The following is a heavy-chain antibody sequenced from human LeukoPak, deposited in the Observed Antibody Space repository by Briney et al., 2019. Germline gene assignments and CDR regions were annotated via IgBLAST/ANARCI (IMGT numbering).Heavy chain of an antibody. Sequence: SEALSLTCTVSGGSISSSSYYWGWIRQPPGKGLEWIGSIYYSGSTYYDPSLKSRVTISVDTSKNQFSLRLTSVTAADTALYYCARQVGRGTQIYYMDVWGKGTTVTVSS. CDR3: ARQVGRGTQIYYMDV. CDR2: IYYSGST. CDR1: GGSISSSSYY. V-gene: IGHV4-39*07. D-gene: IGHD3-16*01. J-gene: IGHJ6*03.